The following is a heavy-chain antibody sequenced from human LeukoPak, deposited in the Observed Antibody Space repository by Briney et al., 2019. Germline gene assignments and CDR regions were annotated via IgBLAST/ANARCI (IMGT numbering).Heavy chain of an antibody. J-gene: IGHJ5*02. V-gene: IGHV4-39*01. CDR3: ARSYNWFDP. Sequence: SETLSLTCTVSGVSINRSTYYWGWIRQPPGKGLEWIGSIYYSGITYYNPSLKSRITISVDTSKNQFSLKLSSVTAADTSVYHCARSYNWFDPWGQGTLVTVSS. CDR1: GVSINRSTYY. CDR2: IYYSGIT.